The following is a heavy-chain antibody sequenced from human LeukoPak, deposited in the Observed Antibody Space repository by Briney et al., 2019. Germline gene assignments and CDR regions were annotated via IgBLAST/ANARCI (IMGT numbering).Heavy chain of an antibody. CDR3: AKNVLGSWSYSWYFDL. Sequence: GGSLRLSCAASGLTFSSYGLSWVRQAPAKGLEWVSSSTGRGGTTHADSVRGRFTISRDNSKSTLYLQMNSLRVEDTAVYYCAKNVLGSWSYSWYFDLWGRGTLVTVSS. J-gene: IGHJ2*01. CDR2: STGRGGTT. V-gene: IGHV3-23*01. CDR1: GLTFSSYG. D-gene: IGHD1-26*01.